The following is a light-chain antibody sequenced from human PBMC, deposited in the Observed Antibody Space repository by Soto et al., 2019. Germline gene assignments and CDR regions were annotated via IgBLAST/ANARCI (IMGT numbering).Light chain of an antibody. Sequence: DIQMTQSPSTLSASVGDRVTITCRASQSVTSRLAWYQQKPGKAPKLLIYGASNLESGVPSRFSGSGSGTEFTLTISSLQPDDFATYYCQQYNSYSRTFGGGTTVEIK. CDR3: QQYNSYSRT. CDR1: QSVTSR. V-gene: IGKV1-5*01. J-gene: IGKJ4*01. CDR2: GAS.